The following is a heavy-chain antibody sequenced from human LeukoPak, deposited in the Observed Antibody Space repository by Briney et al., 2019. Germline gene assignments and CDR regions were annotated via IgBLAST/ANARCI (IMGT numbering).Heavy chain of an antibody. CDR3: ASGYSGSCFTY. J-gene: IGHJ4*02. V-gene: IGHV3-23*01. CDR1: GFTFSNYA. D-gene: IGHD1-26*01. Sequence: GGSLRLSCAASGFTFSNYAMSWVRQAPGKGLEWVSAISGSGGSTYYADSVKGRFTISRDNSKNTLYLQMNSLRAEDTAVYYCASGYSGSCFTYWGQGTLVTVSS. CDR2: ISGSGGST.